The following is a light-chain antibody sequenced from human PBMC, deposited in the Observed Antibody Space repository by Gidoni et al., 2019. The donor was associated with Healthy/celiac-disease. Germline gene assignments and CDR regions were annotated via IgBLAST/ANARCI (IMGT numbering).Light chain of an antibody. Sequence: EIVLPQSLATLSLSPGERATLSCRASQSVSSYLAWYQQKPGQAPRLLIYDASNRATGIPTRFSGSGSGTDFTLTNSSLEPEDFAVYYCQQRSNWPPLTFGGGTKVEIK. CDR1: QSVSSY. CDR3: QQRSNWPPLT. CDR2: DAS. V-gene: IGKV3-11*01. J-gene: IGKJ4*01.